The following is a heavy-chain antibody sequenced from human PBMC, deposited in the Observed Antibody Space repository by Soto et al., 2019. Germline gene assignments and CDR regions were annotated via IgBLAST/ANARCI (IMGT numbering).Heavy chain of an antibody. Sequence: GGSLRLSCAASGFTFSSYGMHWVRQAPGKGLEWVAVISYDGSNKYYADSVKGRFTISRDNSKNTLYLQMNSLRAEDTAVYYCAKDREKIVLLWFGENGGGHYFDYWGQGTLVTVSS. CDR2: ISYDGSNK. CDR1: GFTFSSYG. J-gene: IGHJ4*02. D-gene: IGHD3-10*01. V-gene: IGHV3-30*18. CDR3: AKDREKIVLLWFGENGGGHYFDY.